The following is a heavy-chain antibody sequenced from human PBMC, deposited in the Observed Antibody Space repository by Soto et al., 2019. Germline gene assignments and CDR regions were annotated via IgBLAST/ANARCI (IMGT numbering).Heavy chain of an antibody. V-gene: IGHV4-30-4*01. J-gene: IGHJ3*02. CDR3: ARGDDYGDFRDAFDI. CDR2: IYNSGST. CDR1: GESMNSGDDY. Sequence: PSGTLSLTCMVYGESMNSGDDYWRWIRQPPGKGLEWIGNIYNSGSTNYNPSLKSRVSISVDTSKIHFSLRLTSVTAADTAVYYCARGDDYGDFRDAFDIWGQGTMVTVSS. D-gene: IGHD4-17*01.